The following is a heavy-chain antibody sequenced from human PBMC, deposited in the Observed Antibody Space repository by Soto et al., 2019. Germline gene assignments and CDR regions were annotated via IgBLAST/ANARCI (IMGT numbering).Heavy chain of an antibody. V-gene: IGHV3-30*18. D-gene: IGHD2-15*01. Sequence: GGSLRLSCAASGFTFSSYGMHWVRQAPGKGLEWVAVISYDGSNKYYADSVKGRFTISRDNSKNTLYLQMNSLRAEDTAVYYCAKIGYCSGGSCYIDAFDNWGQVTMFT. J-gene: IGHJ3*02. CDR1: GFTFSSYG. CDR2: ISYDGSNK. CDR3: AKIGYCSGGSCYIDAFDN.